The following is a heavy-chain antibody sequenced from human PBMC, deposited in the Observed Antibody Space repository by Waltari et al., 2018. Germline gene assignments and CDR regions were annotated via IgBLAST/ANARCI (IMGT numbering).Heavy chain of an antibody. CDR3: VRKKAGLMDAFDL. CDR2: IGYDGSDQ. J-gene: IGHJ3*01. Sequence: QMRLVESGGGVVQPGRSLSLSCAASGFIFGDHGMHWVRKAPGKGRQWVATIGYDGSDQKYADSVKGRFTISRDNGQNTLNLQMSGLRVEDTALYYCVRKKAGLMDAFDLWGQGTMVTVSS. CDR1: GFIFGDHG. V-gene: IGHV3-33*01.